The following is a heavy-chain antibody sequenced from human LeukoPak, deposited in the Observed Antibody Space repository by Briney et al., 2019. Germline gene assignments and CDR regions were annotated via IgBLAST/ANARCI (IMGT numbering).Heavy chain of an antibody. D-gene: IGHD1-1*01. CDR3: AKGGNWNGLNYFDY. CDR1: GFTFSSYS. V-gene: IGHV3-21*04. CDR2: ISSFSRYI. Sequence: GGSQRLSCAASGFTFSSYSMNWVRQAPGKGLEWVSSISSFSRYIYYADSVKGRFTISRDNSKNTLYLQMNSLRAEDTAVYYCAKGGNWNGLNYFDYWGQGTLVTVSS. J-gene: IGHJ4*02.